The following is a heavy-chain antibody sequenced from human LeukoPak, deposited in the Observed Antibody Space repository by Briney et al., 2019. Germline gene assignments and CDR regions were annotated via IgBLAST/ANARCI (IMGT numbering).Heavy chain of an antibody. Sequence: ASVKVSCKASGYTFTGYYMHWVRQAPGQGLEWMGWINPNSGGTNYAQKFQGRVTMTRDTSISTAYMELSRLRSDDTAVYYCARGGPFDILTSHEPFDYWGQGTLVTVSS. D-gene: IGHD3-9*01. V-gene: IGHV1-2*02. CDR1: GYTFTGYY. J-gene: IGHJ4*02. CDR3: ARGGPFDILTSHEPFDY. CDR2: INPNSGGT.